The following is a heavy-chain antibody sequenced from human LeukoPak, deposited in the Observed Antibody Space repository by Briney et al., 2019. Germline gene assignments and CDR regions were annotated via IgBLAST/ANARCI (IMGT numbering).Heavy chain of an antibody. CDR1: GGTFSNYS. Sequence: VTVSFKSSGGTFSNYSISWVRQAPGQGLEWMGRIIPRIRITNHAQKFQGRVTIAADKSTSTAYMELSSLRSEDTAVYYCARDLKVVVITSDAFDIWGQGTMVTVSS. CDR3: ARDLKVVVITSDAFDI. D-gene: IGHD3-22*01. J-gene: IGHJ3*02. CDR2: IIPRIRIT. V-gene: IGHV1-69*10.